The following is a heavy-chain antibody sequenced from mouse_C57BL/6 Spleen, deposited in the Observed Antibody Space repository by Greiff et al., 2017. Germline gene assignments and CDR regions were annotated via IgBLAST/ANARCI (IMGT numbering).Heavy chain of an antibody. J-gene: IGHJ2*01. CDR3: ARWGGYSADYYFDY. V-gene: IGHV1-82*01. Sequence: QVQLKQSGPELVKPGASVKISCKASGYAFSSSWMNWVKQRPGKGLEWIGRIYPGDGDTNYNGKFKGKATLTADKSSSTAYMQLSSLTSEDSAVYFCARWGGYSADYYFDYWGQGTTLTVSS. CDR1: GYAFSSSW. D-gene: IGHD2-3*01. CDR2: IYPGDGDT.